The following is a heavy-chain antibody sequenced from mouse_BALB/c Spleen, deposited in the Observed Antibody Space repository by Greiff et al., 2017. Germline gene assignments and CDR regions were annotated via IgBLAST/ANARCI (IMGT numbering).Heavy chain of an antibody. Sequence: DVKLQESGPGLVKPSQSLSLTCTVTGYSITSDYAWNWIRQFPGNKLEWMGYISYSGSTSYNPSLKSRISITRDTSKNQFFLQLNSVTTEDTATYYCARSGDGAYWGQGTLVTVSA. CDR2: ISYSGST. D-gene: IGHD2-13*01. CDR3: ARSGDGAY. CDR1: GYSITSDYA. J-gene: IGHJ3*01. V-gene: IGHV3-2*02.